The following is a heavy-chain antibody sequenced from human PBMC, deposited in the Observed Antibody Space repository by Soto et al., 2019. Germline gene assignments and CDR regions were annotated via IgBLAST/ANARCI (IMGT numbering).Heavy chain of an antibody. CDR3: ARHPSDFWFDP. CDR2: IYYSGST. V-gene: IGHV4-30-2*03. Sequence: LSLTCAVSGGSISSGGYSWSWLRQPPGKGLEWIGYIYYSGSTYYNPSLKSRVTVSVDTSKNQFSLKLSSVTAADTAVYYCARHPSDFWFDPWGQGTLVTVSS. D-gene: IGHD2-21*02. J-gene: IGHJ5*02. CDR1: GGSISSGGYS.